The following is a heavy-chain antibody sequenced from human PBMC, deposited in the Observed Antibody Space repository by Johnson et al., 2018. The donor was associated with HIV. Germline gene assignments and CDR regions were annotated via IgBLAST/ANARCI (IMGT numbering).Heavy chain of an antibody. D-gene: IGHD3-22*01. CDR1: GFTFSSYA. CDR3: VREWLYDAFDI. Sequence: VQLVESGGGVVQPGRSLRLSCAASGFTFSSYAMHWVRQAAGKGLEWVSGISGSGDSIGYADSVKGRFTISRDNAKNSLYLRMNSLRAEDTAVYYCVREWLYDAFDIWGQGTMVSVSS. CDR2: ISGSGDSI. V-gene: IGHV3-48*03. J-gene: IGHJ3*02.